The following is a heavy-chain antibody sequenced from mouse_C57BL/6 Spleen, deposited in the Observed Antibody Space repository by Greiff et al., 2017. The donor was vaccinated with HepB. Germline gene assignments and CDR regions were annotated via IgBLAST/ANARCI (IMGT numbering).Heavy chain of an antibody. CDR3: ARGDGSQYYFDY. V-gene: IGHV5-4*01. J-gene: IGHJ2*01. CDR1: GFTFSSYA. CDR2: ISDGGSYT. Sequence: EVQLVESGGGLVKPGGSLKLSCAASGFTFSSYAMSWVRQTPEKRLEWVATISDGGSYTYYPDNVKGRFTISRDNAKNNLYLQMSHLKYEDTAMYYCARGDGSQYYFDYSVQGTTLTVSS. D-gene: IGHD1-1*01.